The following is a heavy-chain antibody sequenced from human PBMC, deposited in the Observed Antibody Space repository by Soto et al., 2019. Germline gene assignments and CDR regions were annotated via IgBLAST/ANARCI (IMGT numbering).Heavy chain of an antibody. V-gene: IGHV3-11*01. Sequence: GGSLRLSCAASGFTFSDYYMSWIRQAPGKGLEWVSYISSSGSTIYYADSVKGRFTISRDNSKNTLYLQMNSLRAEDTAVYYCAKGRSGLDNFDYWGQGTLVTVSS. CDR1: GFTFSDYY. D-gene: IGHD6-19*01. CDR2: ISSSGSTI. CDR3: AKGRSGLDNFDY. J-gene: IGHJ4*02.